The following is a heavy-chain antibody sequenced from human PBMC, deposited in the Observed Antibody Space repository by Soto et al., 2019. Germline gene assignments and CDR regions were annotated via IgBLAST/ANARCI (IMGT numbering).Heavy chain of an antibody. V-gene: IGHV3-21*06. CDR2: ISSTTNYI. J-gene: IGHJ4*02. Sequence: PGGSLRLSCEVSGLTFSSFGMHWVRQAPGKGLEWVSSISSTTNYIYYGDSMKGRFTISRDNAKNSLYLEMNSLRAEDTAVYYCARESEDLTSNFDYWGQGTLVTVSS. CDR3: ARESEDLTSNFDY. CDR1: GLTFSSFG.